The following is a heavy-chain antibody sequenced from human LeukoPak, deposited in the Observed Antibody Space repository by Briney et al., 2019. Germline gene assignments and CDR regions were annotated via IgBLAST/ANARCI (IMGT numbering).Heavy chain of an antibody. V-gene: IGHV3-74*01. Sequence: PGGSLRLSCAASGISFSDYWVHCVRQAPGRGLVWVSRINTDGSSATYADSAKGRFTISRDNAKNTLYLQMNSLRAEDTAVYFFARGLTIDYRGRGTLVTVSS. J-gene: IGHJ4*02. CDR1: GISFSDYW. CDR2: INTDGSSA. CDR3: ARGLTIDY. D-gene: IGHD3-9*01.